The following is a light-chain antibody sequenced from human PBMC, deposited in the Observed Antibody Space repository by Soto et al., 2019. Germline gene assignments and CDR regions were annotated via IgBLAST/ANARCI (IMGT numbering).Light chain of an antibody. Sequence: DIHLTQSPSSLSASVGDRVTITCRASQAITNNLAWYQQKPGNPPRLLIYEESTLHSGVPSRFSGRKVGTQFILPTDSLRPEDFELNYFKKVKSYPRTFAGGPKVKT. CDR2: EES. V-gene: IGKV1-9*01. J-gene: IGKJ4*01. CDR1: QAITNN. CDR3: KKVKSYPRT.